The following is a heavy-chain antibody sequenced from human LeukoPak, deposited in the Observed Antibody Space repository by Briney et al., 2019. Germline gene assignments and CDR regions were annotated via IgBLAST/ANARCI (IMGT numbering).Heavy chain of an antibody. CDR1: GGSISSGSYY. D-gene: IGHD6-19*01. J-gene: IGHJ4*02. CDR2: FSTSGST. CDR3: ARSSGWYFYFDY. V-gene: IGHV4-61*02. Sequence: SQTLSLTCTVSGGSISSGSYYWSWIRQPAGKGLEWIGRFSTSGSTNYNPSLESRVTISADTSKNQFSLNLSSVTAADTAIYYCARSSGWYFYFDYWGQGTLVTVSS.